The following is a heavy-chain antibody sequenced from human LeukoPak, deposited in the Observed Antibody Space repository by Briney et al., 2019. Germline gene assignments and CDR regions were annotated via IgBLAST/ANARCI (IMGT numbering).Heavy chain of an antibody. V-gene: IGHV1-46*01. CDR1: GYIFTSYY. Sequence: ASAKVSCKASGYIFTSYYIHWVRQAPGQGLEWMGIINPYGGSTSYAQNFQSRATMTRDTSTSTVYMELSSLRSEDTAVYYCARSIGMTAPFDYWGQGTLVTVSS. D-gene: IGHD6-6*01. CDR2: INPYGGST. CDR3: ARSIGMTAPFDY. J-gene: IGHJ4*02.